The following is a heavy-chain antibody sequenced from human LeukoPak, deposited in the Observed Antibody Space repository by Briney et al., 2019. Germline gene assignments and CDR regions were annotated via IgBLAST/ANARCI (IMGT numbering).Heavy chain of an antibody. J-gene: IGHJ4*02. Sequence: SETLSLTCAVYGGSFSGYYWSWIRQPPGKGLEWIGEINHSGSTNYNPSLKSRVTISVDTSKNQFSLKPSSVTAADTAVYYCARGAAAVDYWGQGTLVTVSS. D-gene: IGHD6-13*01. CDR1: GGSFSGYY. CDR2: INHSGST. CDR3: ARGAAAVDY. V-gene: IGHV4-34*01.